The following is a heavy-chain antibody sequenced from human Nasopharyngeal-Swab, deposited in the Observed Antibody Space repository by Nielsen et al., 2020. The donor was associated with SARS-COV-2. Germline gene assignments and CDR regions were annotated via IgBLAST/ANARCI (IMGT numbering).Heavy chain of an antibody. J-gene: IGHJ4*02. V-gene: IGHV3-73*01. CDR1: GFIFSDSA. CDR3: SRCGGSCYTGKDY. CDR2: IRSKGNSYAT. D-gene: IGHD2-15*01. Sequence: GESLKISCGASGFIFSDSAIHWVRQASGKGLEWVGRIRSKGNSYATEYAASVEGRFTISRDDSKNTAYLQMNSLMTEDTAVYYCSRCGGSCYTGKDYWGQGTLVTVSS.